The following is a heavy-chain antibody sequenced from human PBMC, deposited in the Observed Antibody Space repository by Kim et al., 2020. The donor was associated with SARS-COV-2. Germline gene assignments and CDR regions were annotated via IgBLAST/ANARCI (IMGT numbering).Heavy chain of an antibody. D-gene: IGHD3-22*01. CDR3: ASPTPTYYYDSSGLFDI. V-gene: IGHV4-39*01. CDR2: IYYSGST. CDR1: GGSISSSSYY. Sequence: SETLSLTCTVSGGSISSSSYYWGWIRQPPGKGLEWIGSIYYSGSTYYNPSLKSRVTISVDTSKNQFSLKLSSVTAADTAVYYCASPTPTYYYDSSGLFDIWGQGTMVTVSS. J-gene: IGHJ3*02.